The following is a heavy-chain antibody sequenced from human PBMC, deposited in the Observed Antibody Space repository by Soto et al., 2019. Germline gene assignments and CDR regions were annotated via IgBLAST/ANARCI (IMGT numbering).Heavy chain of an antibody. CDR3: VRQALSGHFDY. CDR2: IYPGDSDT. J-gene: IGHJ4*02. V-gene: IGHV5-51*01. CDR1: GYSFTSYW. Sequence: PGESLKISCKGSGYSFTSYWIGWVRQMPGKGLEWMGIIYPGDSDTRYSPSFRGQVTMSADKSISTAYLQWSSLKATDTAMYYCVRQALSGHFDYWGQGTPVTVSS.